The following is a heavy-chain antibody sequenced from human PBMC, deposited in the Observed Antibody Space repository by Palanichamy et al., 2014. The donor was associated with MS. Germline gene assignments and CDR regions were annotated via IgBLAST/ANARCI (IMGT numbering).Heavy chain of an antibody. J-gene: IGHJ4*02. CDR2: ISYDARNE. Sequence: QVQLVESGGGVVQPGTSLRLSCAATGFTFRNYAFYWVRQAPGKGLEWVAFISYDARNEYYVDSVRGRFTISRDNSHNTLYLQMNSLRSDDTALYFCARSKFQITNTGMGFDSWGQGTLVTVSS. D-gene: IGHD1-14*01. CDR3: ARSKFQITNTGMGFDS. CDR1: GFTFRNYA. V-gene: IGHV3-30*04.